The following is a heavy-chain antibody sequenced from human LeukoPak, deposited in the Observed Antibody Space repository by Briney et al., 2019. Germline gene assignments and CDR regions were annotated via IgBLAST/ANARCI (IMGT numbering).Heavy chain of an antibody. Sequence: GGSLRLSCAASGFTFSSYGMHWVRQAPGKGLEWVAFIRYDGSNKYYADSVKGRFTISRDNSKNTLYLQMNSLRAEDTAVYYCAKEGRRYCSSTSCRYFDYWGQGTLVTVSS. CDR1: GFTFSSYG. CDR3: AKEGRRYCSSTSCRYFDY. J-gene: IGHJ4*02. V-gene: IGHV3-30*02. D-gene: IGHD2-2*01. CDR2: IRYDGSNK.